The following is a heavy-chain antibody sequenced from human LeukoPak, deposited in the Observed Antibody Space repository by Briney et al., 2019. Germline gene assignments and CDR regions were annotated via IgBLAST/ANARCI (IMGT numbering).Heavy chain of an antibody. V-gene: IGHV4-30-2*01. D-gene: IGHD4-17*01. CDR2: IYHSGST. J-gene: IGHJ4*02. CDR1: GGSISSGGYS. CDR3: ARGGPLRDFDY. Sequence: SETLSLTCTVSGGSISSGGYSWSWIRQPPGKGLEWIGYIYHSGSTYYNPSLKSRVTISVDRSKNQFSLKLSSVTAADTAVYYCARGGPLRDFDYWGQGTLVTVSS.